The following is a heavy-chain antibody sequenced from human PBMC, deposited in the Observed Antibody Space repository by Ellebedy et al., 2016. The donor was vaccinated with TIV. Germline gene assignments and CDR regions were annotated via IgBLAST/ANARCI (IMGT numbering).Heavy chain of an antibody. CDR1: GFSLSNARLG. Sequence: SGPTLVKPTETLTLTCTVSGFSLSNARLGVSWIRQPPGKALEWLAHIFSNDEKSYSTSLKSRLTITKDTSKNQVVLTMTNMDPVDTATYYCAHGDGSCYDYWGQGTLVTVSS. V-gene: IGHV2-26*01. CDR2: IFSNDEK. D-gene: IGHD2-15*01. CDR3: AHGDGSCYDY. J-gene: IGHJ4*02.